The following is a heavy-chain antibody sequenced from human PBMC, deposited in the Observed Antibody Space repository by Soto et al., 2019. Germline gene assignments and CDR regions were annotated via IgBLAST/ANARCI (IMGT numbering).Heavy chain of an antibody. D-gene: IGHD3-16*01. J-gene: IGHJ4*02. CDR3: ARSGWGKHFDY. CDR2: IYSGGST. V-gene: IGHV3-66*01. CDR1: GFTVSSNY. Sequence: EVQLVESGGGLVQPGGSLRLSCAASGFTVSSNYMGWVRQAPGKGLEWVSVIYSGGSTYYADSVKGRFTISRDNSKNTLYLQMNSLRAEDTAVYYCARSGWGKHFDYWGQGTLVTVSS.